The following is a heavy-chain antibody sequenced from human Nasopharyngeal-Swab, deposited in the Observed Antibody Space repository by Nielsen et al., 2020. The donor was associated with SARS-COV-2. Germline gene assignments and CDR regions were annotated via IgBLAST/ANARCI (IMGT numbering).Heavy chain of an antibody. CDR1: GFTFSNYW. D-gene: IGHD2-21*02. J-gene: IGHJ4*02. CDR3: ARPDCGGDCFSPSYFDS. V-gene: IGHV3-74*01. Sequence: GGSLRLSCVASGFTFSNYWMHWVRQAPGKGLVWVSRIKTDGSRTVYADSVRGRFTISRDNVKNTLYMEMNSLRAEDMAVYYCARPDCGGDCFSPSYFDSWGQGTLVTVSS. CDR2: IKTDGSRT.